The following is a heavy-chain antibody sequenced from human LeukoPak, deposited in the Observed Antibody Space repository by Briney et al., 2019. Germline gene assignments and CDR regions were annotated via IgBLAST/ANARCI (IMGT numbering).Heavy chain of an antibody. CDR3: ARDKDHYESSGYYSD. J-gene: IGHJ4*02. Sequence: GASVKVSCKASGYIFSSYYIHWVRQAPGQGLEWMGMINPGGGGTSYTEKFRGRVTMTGDTSTSTVYMELSSLGSEDTAIYYCARDKDHYESSGYYSDWGQGTLVTVSS. V-gene: IGHV1-46*01. CDR2: INPGGGGT. CDR1: GYIFSSYY. D-gene: IGHD3-22*01.